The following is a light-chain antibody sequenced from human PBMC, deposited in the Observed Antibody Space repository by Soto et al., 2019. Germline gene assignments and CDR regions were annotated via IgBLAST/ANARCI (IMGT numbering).Light chain of an antibody. CDR2: AAS. V-gene: IGKV1-8*01. J-gene: IGKJ1*01. CDR1: QGISRS. CDR3: QQYYSYPWGT. Sequence: IQMTQSPSSVSASVGDRVTISCQASQGISRSLAWYQQKPGKAPKLLIYAASTLQSGVPSRFSGSGSGTDFTLTISCLQSEDFATYYCQQYYSYPWGTFGQGTKVDIK.